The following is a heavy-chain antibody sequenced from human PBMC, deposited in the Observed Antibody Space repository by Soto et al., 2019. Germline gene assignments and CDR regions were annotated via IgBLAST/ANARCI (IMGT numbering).Heavy chain of an antibody. CDR2: ISGSGGST. CDR3: AKVGGDYYYYGMDV. J-gene: IGHJ6*02. Sequence: LRLSCAASGFTFSSYAMSWVRQAPGKGLEWVSAISGSGGSTYYADSVKGRFTISRDNSKNTLYLQMNSLRAEDTAVYYCAKVGGDYYYYGMDVWGQGTTVTVSS. CDR1: GFTFSSYA. D-gene: IGHD3-10*01. V-gene: IGHV3-23*01.